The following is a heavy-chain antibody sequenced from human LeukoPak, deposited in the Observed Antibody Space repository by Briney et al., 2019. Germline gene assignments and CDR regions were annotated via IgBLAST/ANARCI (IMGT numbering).Heavy chain of an antibody. V-gene: IGHV3-21*01. Sequence: GGSLRLSCAASGFTFSSYSMNWVRQAPGKGLEWVSSISSSSSYIYYADSVKGRFTISRDNAKNSLYLQMNSLRAEDTAVYYCVRDMLPSSGWYERIGFRFDPWGQGTLVTVSS. CDR2: ISSSSSYI. D-gene: IGHD6-19*01. J-gene: IGHJ5*02. CDR1: GFTFSSYS. CDR3: VRDMLPSSGWYERIGFRFDP.